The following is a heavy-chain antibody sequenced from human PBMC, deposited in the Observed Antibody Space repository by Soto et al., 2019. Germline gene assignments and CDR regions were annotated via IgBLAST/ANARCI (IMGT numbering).Heavy chain of an antibody. CDR3: ASGPDFDY. V-gene: IGHV1-18*01. CDR2: ISTYNGYT. CDR1: GYTFTSYG. Sequence: QVQLVQSGAAVKKPGASVEVSCEASGYTFTSYGITWVRQAPGQGLEWMGWISTYNGYTDYAQKLQGRVTMTRDTSTSTAYMELRSLRSDDTAVYYCASGPDFDYWGQGTLVTVSS. J-gene: IGHJ4*02.